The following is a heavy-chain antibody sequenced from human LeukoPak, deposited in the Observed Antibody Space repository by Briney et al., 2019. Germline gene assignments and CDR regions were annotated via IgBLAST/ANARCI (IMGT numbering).Heavy chain of an antibody. CDR2: IYYSGST. CDR3: ARDFSSSWYAFDY. V-gene: IGHV4-61*01. CDR1: GGSVSSGSYY. Sequence: SETLSHTCTVPGGSVSSGSYYWSWIRQPPGKGLEWIGYIYYSGSTNYNSSLKSRVTISVDTSKNQFSLKLSSVTAADTAVYYCARDFSSSWYAFDYWGQGILVTVSS. J-gene: IGHJ4*02. D-gene: IGHD6-13*01.